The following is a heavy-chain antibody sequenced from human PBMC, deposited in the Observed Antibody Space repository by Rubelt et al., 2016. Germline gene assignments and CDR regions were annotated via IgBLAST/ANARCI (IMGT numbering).Heavy chain of an antibody. J-gene: IGHJ4*02. Sequence: QVQLVQSGAEVKKPGASVKVSYKASGYTFTGYYLHLLRQAPGQGLEWMGWIGTTNGNTNYVQTFQGRVTMTSDTSISTAYMELSRLRSDDTAVYYCARTGARYYFDYWGQGTRVTVSA. V-gene: IGHV1-2*02. CDR1: GYTFTGYY. CDR3: ARTGARYYFDY. CDR2: IGTTNGNT. D-gene: IGHD1-1*01.